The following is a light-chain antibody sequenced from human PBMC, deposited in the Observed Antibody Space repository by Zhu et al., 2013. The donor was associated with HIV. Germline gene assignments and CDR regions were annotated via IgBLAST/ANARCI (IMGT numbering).Light chain of an antibody. V-gene: IGKV1-5*03. CDR2: KAS. CDR1: QSIDNW. CDR3: QHYNSYSPT. J-gene: IGKJ1*01. Sequence: DIQMTQSPSTLSASVGDRVTITCRASQSIDNWLAWYHQKPGTAPKLLIYKASSLESGVPSRFSGSGSGTEFTLTISSLQPDDFATYYCQHYNSYSPTFGQGTKVEIK.